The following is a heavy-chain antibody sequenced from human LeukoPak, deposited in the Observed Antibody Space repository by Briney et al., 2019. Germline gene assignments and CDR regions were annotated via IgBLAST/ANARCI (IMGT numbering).Heavy chain of an antibody. Sequence: PSETLSLTCTVSGGSISDYFWSWVRQSPGKGLEWIGFMHHSGSANSNPSLRSRVSISMDTSKNQFSLQMTSVTAADTAVYYCARDPWYYYGSGSYYPWGQGTLVTVSS. CDR3: ARDPWYYYGSGSYYP. J-gene: IGHJ5*02. CDR1: GGSISDYF. V-gene: IGHV4-59*01. D-gene: IGHD3-10*01. CDR2: MHHSGSA.